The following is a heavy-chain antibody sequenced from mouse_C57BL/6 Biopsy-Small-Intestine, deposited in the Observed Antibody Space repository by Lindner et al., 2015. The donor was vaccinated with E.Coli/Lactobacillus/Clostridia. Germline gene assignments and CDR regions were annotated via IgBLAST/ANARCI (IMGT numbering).Heavy chain of an antibody. J-gene: IGHJ4*01. CDR2: IIPILGIA. V-gene: IGHV1-74*01. Sequence: SVKVSCKASGGTFSTYAFNWVRRAPGQGLEWMGRIIPILGIANYAQKFQGRVTITADKSTSTAYMELSSLRSEDTAVYYCARDHGEYLYYYYAMDVWGQGTTVTVSS. CDR3: ARDHGEYLYYYYAMDV. CDR1: GGTFSTYA. D-gene: IGHD1-1*01.